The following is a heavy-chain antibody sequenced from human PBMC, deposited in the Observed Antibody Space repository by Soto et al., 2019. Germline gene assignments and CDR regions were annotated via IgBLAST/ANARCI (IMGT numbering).Heavy chain of an antibody. CDR3: ARGKRKATDYYYMDV. D-gene: IGHD4-4*01. CDR1: GYTFTSYA. Sequence: QVPLVQSGAEVKKPGASVKVSCKASGYTFTSYAMHWVRQAPGQRLEWMGWINAGNGNTKYSQKFQGRVTINRDTSASTAYMELSSLRSEDTAVYYCARGKRKATDYYYMDVWGKGTTVTVSS. J-gene: IGHJ6*03. CDR2: INAGNGNT. V-gene: IGHV1-3*01.